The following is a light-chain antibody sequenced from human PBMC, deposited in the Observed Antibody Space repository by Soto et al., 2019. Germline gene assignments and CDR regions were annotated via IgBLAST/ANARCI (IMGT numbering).Light chain of an antibody. CDR1: QGISNW. J-gene: IGKJ4*01. V-gene: IGKV1D-16*01. Sequence: DIQVTQSPSSLSASVGDRVTITCRASQGISNWLAWYQQKPNEAPKPLIYVASRLHSGVPSRFSGSGSGTDFTLTITSLRPEDFATYYCLQYSTYPVTFGGGTKVEI. CDR2: VAS. CDR3: LQYSTYPVT.